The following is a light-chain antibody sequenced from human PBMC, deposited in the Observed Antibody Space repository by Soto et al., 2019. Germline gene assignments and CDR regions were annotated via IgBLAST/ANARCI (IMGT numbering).Light chain of an antibody. CDR2: AAS. CDR1: PSVTNF. Sequence: EIVLTQSPATLSLSPGERATLSCRASPSVTNFLAWYQQKPGQAPRLLIYAASTRAAGIPARFSGSGSGTDFTLTISSLQSEDFAIYYCQQYYDWPITFGQGTRLEIK. CDR3: QQYYDWPIT. V-gene: IGKV3-15*01. J-gene: IGKJ5*01.